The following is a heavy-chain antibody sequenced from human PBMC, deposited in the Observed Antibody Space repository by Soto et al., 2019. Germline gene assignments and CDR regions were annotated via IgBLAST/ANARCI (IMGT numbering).Heavy chain of an antibody. J-gene: IGHJ4*02. CDR1: GITFSSYA. CDR2: TSGSGGST. D-gene: IGHD3-22*01. CDR3: AKDRRIIIILEVHTRDN. V-gene: IGHV3-23*01. Sequence: LRPSCAFSGITFSSYAMSWLLHASGTGLACDSATSGSGGSTYYADSVKGRFTISRDNSKNTLYLQMNSLRAEDTAVYYCAKDRRIIIILEVHTRDNWGQGTLVTVSS.